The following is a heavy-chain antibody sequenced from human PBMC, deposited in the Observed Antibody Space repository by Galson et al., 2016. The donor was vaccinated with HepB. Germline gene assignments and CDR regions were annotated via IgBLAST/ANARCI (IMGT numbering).Heavy chain of an antibody. CDR2: TYSGGDT. CDR3: ATDSPHSSSWGSH. J-gene: IGHJ4*02. V-gene: IGHV3-53*01. D-gene: IGHD6-13*01. CDR1: GFTASSTY. Sequence: SLRLSCAASGFTASSTYMSWVRQAPGKGLEWVSVTYSGGDTYYADSVKGRFTISRDNSKNTLYLQMNSLRAEDTAVYYCATDSPHSSSWGSHWGQGTLVTVSS.